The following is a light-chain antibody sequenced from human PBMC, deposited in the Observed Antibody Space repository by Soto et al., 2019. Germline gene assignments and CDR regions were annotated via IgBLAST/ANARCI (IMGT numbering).Light chain of an antibody. J-gene: IGKJ5*01. CDR1: QSVSSN. Sequence: EIVMTQSPATLSVSPGERATLSCRASQSVSSNLAWYQQKPGQAPRLLIYGASTRATGSPARFSRGGSGTEFTLPISSLQSEDFAVYYCQQYNNWPPITVGQGTRLEIK. CDR2: GAS. CDR3: QQYNNWPPIT. V-gene: IGKV3-15*01.